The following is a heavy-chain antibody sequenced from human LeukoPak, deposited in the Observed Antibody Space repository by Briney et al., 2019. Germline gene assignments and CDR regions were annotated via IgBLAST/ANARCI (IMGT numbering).Heavy chain of an antibody. Sequence: SLKVSCNASGGTFSSYAISWVRQAPGQGLEWMGGIIPIGGTAYYAQHFRGGVTITTDESTSTAYMELSSLRSEDTAVYYCASEGASFCSGGSCYRPRAVSYWGQGTLVTVSS. D-gene: IGHD2-15*01. V-gene: IGHV1-69*05. J-gene: IGHJ4*02. CDR3: ASEGASFCSGGSCYRPRAVSY. CDR1: GGTFSSYA. CDR2: IIPIGGTA.